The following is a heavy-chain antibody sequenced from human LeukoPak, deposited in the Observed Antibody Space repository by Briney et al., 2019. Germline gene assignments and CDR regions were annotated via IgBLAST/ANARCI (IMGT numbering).Heavy chain of an antibody. Sequence: LRLSCAASGFTFSDYYMSWIRQAPGKGLEWVGSGYFSGSTYYNPSLKSRGTISVDASKNQFSLKLSSVTAADTAVYFCARLLADAKTDYFDCWGQGTLVTVSS. V-gene: IGHV4-39*01. D-gene: IGHD3-3*02. J-gene: IGHJ4*02. CDR3: ARLLADAKTDYFDC. CDR1: GFTFSDYY. CDR2: GYFSGST.